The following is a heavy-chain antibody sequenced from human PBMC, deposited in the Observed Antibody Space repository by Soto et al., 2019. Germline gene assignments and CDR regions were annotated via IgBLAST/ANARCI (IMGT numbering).Heavy chain of an antibody. Sequence: QVQLVQSGAEAKKPGASVKVSCKASGYTFTSYDINWVRQATGQGLEWMGWMNPNSGNTGYAQKFQGRVTMTRNTSISTACMELSSLRSEDTAVYYCARWPDGYYYYGMDVWGQGTTVTVSS. CDR3: ARWPDGYYYYGMDV. V-gene: IGHV1-8*01. CDR1: GYTFTSYD. CDR2: MNPNSGNT. J-gene: IGHJ6*02.